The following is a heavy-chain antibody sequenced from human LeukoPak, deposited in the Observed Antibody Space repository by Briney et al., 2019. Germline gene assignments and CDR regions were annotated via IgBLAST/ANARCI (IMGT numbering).Heavy chain of an antibody. CDR2: IRYDGSKK. V-gene: IGHV3-30*02. D-gene: IGHD3-10*01. CDR1: GFTFSRYG. J-gene: IGHJ4*02. Sequence: PGGSLRLSCAASGFTFSRYGLHWVRQAPGKGLDWVAFIRYDGSKKYYADSVKGRFTISRDNAKNSLYLQMNSLRAEDTAVYYCASSPYYYGSGSSSHFDYWGQGTLVTVSS. CDR3: ASSPYYYGSGSSSHFDY.